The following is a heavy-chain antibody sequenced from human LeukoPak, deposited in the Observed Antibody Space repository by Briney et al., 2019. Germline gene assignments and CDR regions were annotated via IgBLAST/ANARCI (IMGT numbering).Heavy chain of an antibody. CDR2: MGGGGDSP. J-gene: IGHJ4*02. CDR3: ARDWSADY. CDR1: GFTFSSYG. V-gene: IGHV3-23*01. Sequence: GGSLRLSCTAAGFTFSSYGRTWVRQAPGKGREWVSAMGGGGDSPKYADSGRGGFTMSRDSSKNTVYLQMNSLRPEDTAVHYCARDWSADYWGQGTLVTVSS.